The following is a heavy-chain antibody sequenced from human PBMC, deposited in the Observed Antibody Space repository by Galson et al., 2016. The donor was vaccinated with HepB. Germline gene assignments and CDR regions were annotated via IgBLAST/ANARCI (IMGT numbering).Heavy chain of an antibody. Sequence: SLRLSYAASGFTFSSYEMNWVRQAPGKGLERVSYISSSGSTINYADSVKGRFAISRDNAKNSLYLQMNSLRAEDTAVYYCARDRSSWRLYYYYGMDVWGQGTTVTVSS. D-gene: IGHD6-13*01. V-gene: IGHV3-48*03. CDR1: GFTFSSYE. CDR3: ARDRSSWRLYYYYGMDV. CDR2: ISSSGSTI. J-gene: IGHJ6*02.